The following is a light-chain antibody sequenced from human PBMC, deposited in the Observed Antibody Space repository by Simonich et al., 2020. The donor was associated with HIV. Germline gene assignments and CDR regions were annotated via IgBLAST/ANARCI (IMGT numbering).Light chain of an antibody. V-gene: IGKV3-11*01. CDR3: QQRSNWPPIT. Sequence: EIVLTQSPATLSLSPGARATLSCRASQSVSSYLAWYQQKPGQAPRLLIYDASNRATGSPARFSGSGSGTDFTLTISSLEPEDFAVYYCQQRSNWPPITFGQGTRLEIK. CDR1: QSVSSY. CDR2: DAS. J-gene: IGKJ5*01.